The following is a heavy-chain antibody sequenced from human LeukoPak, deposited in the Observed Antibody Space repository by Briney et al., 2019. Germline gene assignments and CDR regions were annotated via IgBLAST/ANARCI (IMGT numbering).Heavy chain of an antibody. J-gene: IGHJ4*02. V-gene: IGHV4-59*01. CDR3: AREGTSTDYSQLYYY. CDR2: ISYSGST. Sequence: SETLSLTCTVSGGSISNYYWSWIRQPPGKGLEWIGYISYSGSTNYHPSLKSRVTMSVDTPKNQFSLKLSSVTAADTAVYYCAREGTSTDYSQLYYYWGQGILVTVSP. D-gene: IGHD3-22*01. CDR1: GGSISNYY.